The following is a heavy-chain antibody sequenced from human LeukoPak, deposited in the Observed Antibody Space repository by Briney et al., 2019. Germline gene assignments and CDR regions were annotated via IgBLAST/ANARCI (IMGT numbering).Heavy chain of an antibody. CDR2: IYYSGST. CDR1: GGSISSYH. Sequence: PSETLSLTCTVSGGSISSYHWSWIRQPPGKGLEWIGYIYYSGSTSYNPSLKSRVTISVDTSKNQFSLKLSSVTAADTAVYYCAAGYGSGSYDYWGQGTLVTVSS. CDR3: AAGYGSGSYDY. V-gene: IGHV4-59*01. D-gene: IGHD3-10*01. J-gene: IGHJ4*02.